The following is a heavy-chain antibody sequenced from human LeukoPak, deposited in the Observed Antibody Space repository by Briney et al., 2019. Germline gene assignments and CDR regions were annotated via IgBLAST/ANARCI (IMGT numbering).Heavy chain of an antibody. J-gene: IGHJ4*02. CDR1: GFTFSGHW. D-gene: IGHD5-12*01. V-gene: IGHV3-7*03. CDR2: IKEDGSKK. CDR3: ARNENSGWGYFDY. Sequence: GGSLRLSCAASGFTFSGHWMTWVRQAPGKGLEWVANIKEDGSKKNYVDSVKGRFTISRDNAKNSLYLQMTSLRAEDTAMYYCARNENSGWGYFDYWGQGTLVTVSS.